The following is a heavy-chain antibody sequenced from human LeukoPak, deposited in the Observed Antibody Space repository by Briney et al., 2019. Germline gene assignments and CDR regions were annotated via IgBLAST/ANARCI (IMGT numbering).Heavy chain of an antibody. CDR2: IIPILGTA. Sequence: SVKVSCKASGGTFSSYAISWVRQAPGQGLEWMGGIIPILGTANYAQKFQGRVTITADESTSTAYMELSSLRSEDTAVYYCARSPLVLFSDAFDIWGQGTMVTVSS. CDR3: ARSPLVLFSDAFDI. CDR1: GGTFSSYA. J-gene: IGHJ3*02. D-gene: IGHD6-13*01. V-gene: IGHV1-69*13.